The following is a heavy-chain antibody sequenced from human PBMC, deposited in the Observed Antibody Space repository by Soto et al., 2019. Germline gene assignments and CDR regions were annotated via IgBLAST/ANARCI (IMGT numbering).Heavy chain of an antibody. D-gene: IGHD6-6*01. CDR1: GYAFTTYG. CDR2: ISAHNGNT. CDR3: ARGRDGDY. V-gene: IGHV1-18*01. J-gene: IGHJ4*02. Sequence: QVHLVQSGAEVKKPGASVKVSCKGSGYAFTTYGITWVRQAPGQGLEWMGWISAHNGNTNYAQKLQGRVTVTRDTSTSTAYMELRSLRSGATAVYYCARGRDGDYWGQGALVTVSS.